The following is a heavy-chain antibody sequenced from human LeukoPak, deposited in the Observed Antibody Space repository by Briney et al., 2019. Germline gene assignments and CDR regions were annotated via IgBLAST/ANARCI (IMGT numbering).Heavy chain of an antibody. CDR3: ARSLTWPHGGSDY. J-gene: IGHJ4*02. D-gene: IGHD3-9*01. CDR1: GGSISSGSYY. Sequence: SETLSLTCTVSGGSISSGSYYWSWIQQPAGKGLEWIGRIYTSGSTNYNPSLKSRVTISVDTSKNQFSLKLSSVTAADTAIYYCARSLTWPHGGSDYWGQGTLVTVSS. V-gene: IGHV4-61*02. CDR2: IYTSGST.